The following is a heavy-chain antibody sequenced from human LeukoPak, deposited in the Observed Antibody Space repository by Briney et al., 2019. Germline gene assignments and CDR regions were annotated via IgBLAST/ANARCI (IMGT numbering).Heavy chain of an antibody. Sequence: SETLSLTCTVSGGSISSYYWSWIRQPPGKGLEWIGYIYSSGSTNYNPSLKSRVTISVDTSKNQFSLKLSSVTAADTAVYYCARRPRYSSSWEDWFDPWGQGTLVTVSS. CDR1: GGSISSYY. CDR2: IYSSGST. V-gene: IGHV4-4*09. CDR3: ARRPRYSSSWEDWFDP. J-gene: IGHJ5*02. D-gene: IGHD6-13*01.